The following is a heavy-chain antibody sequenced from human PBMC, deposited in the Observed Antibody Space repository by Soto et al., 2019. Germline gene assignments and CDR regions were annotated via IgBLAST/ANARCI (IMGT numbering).Heavy chain of an antibody. V-gene: IGHV1-46*01. J-gene: IGHJ6*02. CDR1: GYTFTSYY. CDR2: INPSGGST. D-gene: IGHD3-3*01. Sequence: QVQLVQSGAEVKKPGASVKVSCKASGYTFTSYYMHWVRQAPGQGLEWMGIINPSGGSTSYAQKFQGRVTMTRDTSTSTVYMELSSLRSEDTAVYYCATHDFWSGGGKYGMDVWGQGTTFTVSS. CDR3: ATHDFWSGGGKYGMDV.